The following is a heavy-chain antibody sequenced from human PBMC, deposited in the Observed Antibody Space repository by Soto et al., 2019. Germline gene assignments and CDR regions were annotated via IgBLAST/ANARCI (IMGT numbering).Heavy chain of an antibody. V-gene: IGHV3-23*01. D-gene: IGHD2-15*01. CDR1: GFTFSSYA. Sequence: GGSLRLSCAASGFTFSSYAMSWVRQASGKGLEWVSAISGSGGSTYYADSVKGRFTISRDNSKNTLYLQMNSLRAEDTAVYYCAKPGYCSGGSCLDAFDIWGQGTMVTVSS. CDR3: AKPGYCSGGSCLDAFDI. CDR2: ISGSGGST. J-gene: IGHJ3*02.